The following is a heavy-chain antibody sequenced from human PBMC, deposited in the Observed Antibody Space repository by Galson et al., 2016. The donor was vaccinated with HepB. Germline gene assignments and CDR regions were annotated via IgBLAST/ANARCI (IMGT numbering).Heavy chain of an antibody. CDR3: ARETVPVPGGPNWFDP. J-gene: IGHJ5*02. CDR2: INTDNGNT. CDR1: GFPFTSYT. D-gene: IGHD2-2*01. V-gene: IGHV1-3*04. Sequence: SVKVSCKASGFPFTSYTIHWVRQAPGQGLEWMGWINTDNGNTKYSQQFQGRVTITRDTSASTAYMELSSLRSEDTAVYYCARETVPVPGGPNWFDPWGQGTLVTVTS.